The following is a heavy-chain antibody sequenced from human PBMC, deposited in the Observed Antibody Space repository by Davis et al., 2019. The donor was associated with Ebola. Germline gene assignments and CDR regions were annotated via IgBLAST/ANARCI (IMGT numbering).Heavy chain of an antibody. D-gene: IGHD6-19*01. J-gene: IGHJ3*01. CDR2: LGLSADT. CDR3: AKDTSNVWFDV. CDR1: GFVFSSYV. V-gene: IGHV3-23*01. Sequence: GESLNISCASSGFVFSSYVMSWVRRAPGKRLESVSTLGLSADTYYAESVKGRFTISRDNSKNTLHLQMNSLRVEDTAIYYCAKDTSNVWFDVWGQGTMVTVAS.